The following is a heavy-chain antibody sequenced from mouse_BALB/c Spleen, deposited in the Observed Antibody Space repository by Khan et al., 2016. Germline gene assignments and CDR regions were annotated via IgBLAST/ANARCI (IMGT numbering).Heavy chain of an antibody. CDR1: GFNFKDSY. CDR2: IDPDNGNT. D-gene: IGHD2-3*01. V-gene: IGHV14-1*02. Sequence: VQLQQAGAGLVRPGAFVKFSCKASGFNFKDSYMPWVKQRPEQGLEWIAWIDPDNGNTLYAPKFQGKVSISADHSSNTAYLQLSRLTSEDTAVYYSALDGSWFAYWGQGTLVTVSA. CDR3: ALDGSWFAY. J-gene: IGHJ3*01.